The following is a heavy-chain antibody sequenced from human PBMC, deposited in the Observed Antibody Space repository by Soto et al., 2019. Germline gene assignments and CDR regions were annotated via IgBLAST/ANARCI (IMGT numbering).Heavy chain of an antibody. Sequence: QVQLQQWGAGLLKPSETLSLTCGVYGGSFSGNYWSWIRQPPGEGLEWIGEIDPSGRTNYSPSLKDRGTKSADNAKNQFSLKPSSVIAACPAVILRARGRERGGTSWGQGTLVTVSS. D-gene: IGHD3-10*01. V-gene: IGHV4-34*02. CDR2: IDPSGRT. CDR3: ARGRERGGTS. CDR1: GGSFSGNY. J-gene: IGHJ5*02.